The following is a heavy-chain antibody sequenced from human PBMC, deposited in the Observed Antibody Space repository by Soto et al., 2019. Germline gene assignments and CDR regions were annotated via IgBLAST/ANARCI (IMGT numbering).Heavy chain of an antibody. CDR2: IYPGDSDT. V-gene: IGHV5-51*01. D-gene: IGHD3-22*01. CDR3: ARHRGGGYYYDSSGLGAFDI. CDR1: GYSFTSYW. J-gene: IGHJ3*02. Sequence: GESLKISCKGSGYSFTSYWIGWVRQMPGKVLEWMGIIYPGDSDTRYSPSFQGQVTISADKSISTAYLQWSSLKASDTAMYYCARHRGGGYYYDSSGLGAFDIWGQGTMVTVSS.